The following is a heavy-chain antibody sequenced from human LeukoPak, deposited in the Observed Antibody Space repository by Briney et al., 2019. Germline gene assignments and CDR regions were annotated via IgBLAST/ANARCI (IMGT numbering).Heavy chain of an antibody. V-gene: IGHV4-39*07. J-gene: IGHJ4*02. CDR3: ARDQRGCSGTSCDDY. CDR2: IYYSGST. D-gene: IGHD2-2*01. CDR1: GGSISSSSYY. Sequence: SETLSLTCTVSGGSISSSSYYWGWIRQPPGKGLEWIGSIYYSGSTYYNPSLKSRVTISVDTSKNQFSLKLSSVTAADTAVYYCARDQRGCSGTSCDDYWGQGTLVTVSS.